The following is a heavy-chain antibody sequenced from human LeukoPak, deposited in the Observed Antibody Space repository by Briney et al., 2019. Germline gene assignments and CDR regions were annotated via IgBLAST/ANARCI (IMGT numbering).Heavy chain of an antibody. CDR2: ISSSSSYI. D-gene: IGHD3-3*01. Sequence: GGSLRLSCAASGFTFSSYSMNWVRQAPGKGLEWVSSISSSSSYIYYADSVKGRFTISRDNAKNSLYLQMNSLRAEDTAVYYCARVPYYDFWSGSKWRYGMDVWGQGTTVTVSS. V-gene: IGHV3-21*01. J-gene: IGHJ6*02. CDR3: ARVPYYDFWSGSKWRYGMDV. CDR1: GFTFSSYS.